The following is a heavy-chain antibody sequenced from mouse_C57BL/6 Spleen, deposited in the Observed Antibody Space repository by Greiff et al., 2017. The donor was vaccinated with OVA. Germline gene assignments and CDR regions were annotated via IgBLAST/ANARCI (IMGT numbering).Heavy chain of an antibody. V-gene: IGHV1-80*01. CDR2: IYPGDGDT. Sequence: QVQLQQSGAELVKPGASVKISCKASGYEFSSYWMNWVKQRPGKGLEWIGKIYPGDGDTNYDGTFKGKATLTADKSSSTAYMQLISLTSEYTSVYVCAIYVPITTGYAMDYWGQGTSVTVSS. CDR1: GYEFSSYW. CDR3: AIYVPITTGYAMDY. D-gene: IGHD1-1*01. J-gene: IGHJ4*01.